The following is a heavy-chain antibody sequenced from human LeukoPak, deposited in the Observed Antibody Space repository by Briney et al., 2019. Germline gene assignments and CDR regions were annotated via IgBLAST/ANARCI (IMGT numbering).Heavy chain of an antibody. D-gene: IGHD2-2*01. V-gene: IGHV4-61*02. CDR1: GGSISSGSYY. J-gene: IGHJ2*01. Sequence: SSETLSLTCTVSGGSISSGSYYWSWVRQPAGKGLEWIGRISTSGSTNYNPSLKSRVTISVDTSKNQFSLKLSSVTAADTAVYYCARRCSSTNCFVWYFDSWGRGTLVTVSS. CDR2: ISTSGST. CDR3: ARRCSSTNCFVWYFDS.